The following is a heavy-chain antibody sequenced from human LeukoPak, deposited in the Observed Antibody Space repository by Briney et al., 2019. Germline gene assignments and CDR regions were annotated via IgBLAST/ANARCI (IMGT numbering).Heavy chain of an antibody. CDR2: IKQDGSAK. CDR1: GFAFNRYW. J-gene: IGHJ3*02. D-gene: IGHD3-16*01. CDR3: AATRQLGAFDI. Sequence: GGSLRLSCAASGFAFNRYWMSWVRQAPGKELQWVANIKQDGSAKYYVDSVKGRFTISRDSAKKSLYLQMNSLRAEDTAVYYCAATRQLGAFDIWGQGTVVTVSS. V-gene: IGHV3-7*01.